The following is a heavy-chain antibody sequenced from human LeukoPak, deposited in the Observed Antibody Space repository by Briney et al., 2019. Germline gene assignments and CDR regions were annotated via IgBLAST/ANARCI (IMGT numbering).Heavy chain of an antibody. Sequence: SSENPSLNCAGYGGSCSGYYCSWNLHRPGNGLDWMGEINHSGSTHYNPSLKSRVTISVDTYQNQFSLKLSSVTAADTFFFQAEDGIRDCSSTSCSYYFDYWGQGTLVTVSS. V-gene: IGHV4-34*07. D-gene: IGHD2-2*01. J-gene: IGHJ4*02. CDR1: GGSCSGYY. CDR2: INHSGST. CDR3: EDGIRDCSSTSCSYYFDY.